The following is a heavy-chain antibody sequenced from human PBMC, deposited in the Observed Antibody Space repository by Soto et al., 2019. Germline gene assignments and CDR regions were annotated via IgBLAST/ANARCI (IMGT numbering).Heavy chain of an antibody. CDR3: ARDLPIAARPVV. CDR1: GGSISSGGYY. CDR2: IYYSGST. Sequence: SETLSLTCTVSGGSISSGGYYWSWIRQHPGKGLEWIGYIYYSGSTYYNPSLKSRVTISVDTSKNQFSLKLSSVTAADTAVYYCARDLPIAARPVVWGQGTTVTVSS. D-gene: IGHD6-6*01. J-gene: IGHJ6*02. V-gene: IGHV4-31*03.